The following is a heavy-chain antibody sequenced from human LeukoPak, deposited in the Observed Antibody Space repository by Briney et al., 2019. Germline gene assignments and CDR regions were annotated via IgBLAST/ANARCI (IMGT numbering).Heavy chain of an antibody. Sequence: GGSLRLSCAASGFTFSSYGMHWVRQAPGKGLEWVAFIRYDGSNKYYADSVKGRFTISRDNSKNTLYLQMNSLRAEDTAVYYCASAFGVVILASGDYWGQGTLVTVSS. V-gene: IGHV3-30*02. J-gene: IGHJ4*02. D-gene: IGHD3-3*01. CDR3: ASAFGVVILASGDY. CDR1: GFTFSSYG. CDR2: IRYDGSNK.